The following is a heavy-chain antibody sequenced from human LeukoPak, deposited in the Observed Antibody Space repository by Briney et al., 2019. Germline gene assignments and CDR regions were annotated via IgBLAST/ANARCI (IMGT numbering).Heavy chain of an antibody. J-gene: IGHJ6*03. CDR3: AREGCSSTGCYDYYYYYMDV. V-gene: IGHV3-21*01. D-gene: IGHD2-2*01. CDR2: ISSSSSYI. CDR1: GFTFSSYS. Sequence: EGSLRLSCAASGFTFSSYSMNWVRQAPGKGLEWVSSISSSSSYIYYADSVKGRFTISRDNAKNSLYLQMNSLRAEDTAVYYCAREGCSSTGCYDYYYYYMDVWGKGTTVTVSS.